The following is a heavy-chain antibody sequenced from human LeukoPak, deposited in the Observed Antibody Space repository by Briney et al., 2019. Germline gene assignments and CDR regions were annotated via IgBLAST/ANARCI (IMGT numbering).Heavy chain of an antibody. Sequence: SQTLSLTCAITGDSVSSNSAAWNWIRQSPSRGLEWLGRTYYRSKWYNDYAVSVKSRITINPYTSKNQFSLQLNSVTPEDTAVYYCARDASWNYVGSLDYWGQGTLVTVSS. CDR3: ARDASWNYVGSLDY. J-gene: IGHJ4*02. D-gene: IGHD1-7*01. CDR1: GDSVSSNSAA. V-gene: IGHV6-1*01. CDR2: TYYRSKWYN.